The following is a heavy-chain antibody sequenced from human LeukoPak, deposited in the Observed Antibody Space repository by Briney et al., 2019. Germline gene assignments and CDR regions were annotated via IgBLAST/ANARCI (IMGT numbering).Heavy chain of an antibody. CDR2: ITHSGTT. V-gene: IGHV4-34*01. CDR3: ARHHYYGSGKTDY. Sequence: SETLSLTCAVSGGSFSGYYWSWIRQSPEKGLEWLGEITHSGTTNYNPSLKSRVTISVDTSKNQFSLKLSSVTAADTAVYYCARHHYYGSGKTDYWGQGTLVTVSS. J-gene: IGHJ4*02. CDR1: GGSFSGYY. D-gene: IGHD3-10*01.